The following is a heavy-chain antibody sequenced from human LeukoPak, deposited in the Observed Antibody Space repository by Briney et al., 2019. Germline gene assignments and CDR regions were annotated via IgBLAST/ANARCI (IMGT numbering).Heavy chain of an antibody. D-gene: IGHD4-11*01. Sequence: PSETLSLTCTVSGGSISSYYWSWIRQPPGKGLEWIGEINHSGSTNYNPSLKSRVTISVDTSKNQFSLKLSSVTAADTAVYYCASSIRQFQHWGQGTLVTVSS. CDR2: INHSGST. V-gene: IGHV4-34*01. CDR3: ASSIRQFQH. CDR1: GGSISSYY. J-gene: IGHJ1*01.